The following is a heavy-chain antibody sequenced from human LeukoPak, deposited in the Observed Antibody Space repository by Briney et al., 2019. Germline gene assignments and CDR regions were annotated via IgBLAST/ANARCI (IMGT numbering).Heavy chain of an antibody. J-gene: IGHJ6*03. CDR2: IYPGDSDT. Sequence: GESLKISCKGSGSSFTSYWIGWVRQMPGKGLEWMGIIYPGDSDTKYSPSFQGQVTISVDKSISTAYLQWSSLKASDTAMYYCARRGGVERYYYYYMDVWGKGTTVTVSS. D-gene: IGHD2-8*02. CDR3: ARRGGVERYYYYYMDV. V-gene: IGHV5-51*01. CDR1: GSSFTSYW.